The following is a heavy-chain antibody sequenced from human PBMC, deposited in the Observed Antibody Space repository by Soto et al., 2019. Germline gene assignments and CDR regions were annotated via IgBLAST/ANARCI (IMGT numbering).Heavy chain of an antibody. CDR2: ISGSGGST. CDR1: EFIFSLFS. Sequence: AGGSLRLSCEASEFIFSLFSMSWVRQAPGKGLEWVSGISGSGGSTYYGTSVRGRFTISRDNSRYTLYLQMNGLRAEDTATYYCAKSRGDRWTSYYFDSWGQGTLVTVS. J-gene: IGHJ4*02. D-gene: IGHD2-15*01. V-gene: IGHV3-23*01. CDR3: AKSRGDRWTSYYFDS.